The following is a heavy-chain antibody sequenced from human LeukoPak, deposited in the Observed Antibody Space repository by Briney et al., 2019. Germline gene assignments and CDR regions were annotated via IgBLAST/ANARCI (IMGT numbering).Heavy chain of an antibody. V-gene: IGHV1-18*01. D-gene: IGHD6-19*01. Sequence: RASVKVSCKASGYTFTGRGISWVRQAPGQGLEWMGWINGDSGNTNYAQKFQGRVTMTRDTSTNTAYMELRSLRSDDTAVYYCGRDEVSGGWYNHWGQGTLVTVSS. CDR2: INGDSGNT. CDR3: GRDEVSGGWYNH. CDR1: GYTFTGRG. J-gene: IGHJ4*02.